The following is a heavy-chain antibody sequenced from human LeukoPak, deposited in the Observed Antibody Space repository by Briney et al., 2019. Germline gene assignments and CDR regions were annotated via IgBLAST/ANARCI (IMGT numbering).Heavy chain of an antibody. J-gene: IGHJ4*02. CDR1: GYTFTSYY. CDR3: AREYYYDSSGYPTAIDY. Sequence: ASVKVSCKASGYTFTSYYMHWVRQAPGQGLEGMGIINPSGGSTSYAQKFQGRVTMTRDMSTSTVYMELSSLRSEDTAVYYCAREYYYDSSGYPTAIDYWGQGTLVTVSS. V-gene: IGHV1-46*01. D-gene: IGHD3-22*01. CDR2: INPSGGST.